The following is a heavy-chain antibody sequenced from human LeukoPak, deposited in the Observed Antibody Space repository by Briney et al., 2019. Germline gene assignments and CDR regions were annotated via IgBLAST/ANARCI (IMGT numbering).Heavy chain of an antibody. CDR1: GYTFSSYW. CDR3: ARRGLVPAFDI. V-gene: IGHV3-74*01. J-gene: IGHJ3*02. CDR2: INGDGSTT. D-gene: IGHD2-2*01. Sequence: GGSLRLSCAASGYTFSSYWMHWVRQAPGKGLVWVSRINGDGSTTTYADAVKGRFTISRDNAKNTLYLQMSSLRAEDTAVYYCARRGLVPAFDIWGQGTMVTV.